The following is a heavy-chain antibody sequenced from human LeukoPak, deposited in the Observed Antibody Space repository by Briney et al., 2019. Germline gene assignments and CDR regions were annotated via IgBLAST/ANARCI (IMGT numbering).Heavy chain of an antibody. V-gene: IGHV3-23*01. CDR2: ISSSGGST. D-gene: IGHD3-10*01. CDR1: GLTFSSYA. Sequence: GGSLRLSCAASGLTFSSYAMNWVRQAPGKGLEWVSSISSSGGSTYYADSVKGRLTISRDNSKNTLYLQMNSLRAEDTAVYYCAKVQGITMVRGVPDYWGQGTLVTVPS. CDR3: AKVQGITMVRGVPDY. J-gene: IGHJ4*02.